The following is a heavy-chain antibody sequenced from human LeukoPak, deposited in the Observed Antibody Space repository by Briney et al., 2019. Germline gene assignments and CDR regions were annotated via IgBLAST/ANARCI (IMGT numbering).Heavy chain of an antibody. Sequence: GGSLRLSCAASGFNVSSDYMSWVRQAPGKGLEWVSVIYSGGFTYYTASVRGRFTISRDNSKNMLYLQMNSLTAEDTAVYYCARGSGHWSSSGYWGQGTLVTVSS. J-gene: IGHJ4*02. CDR3: ARGSGHWSSSGY. CDR2: IYSGGFT. V-gene: IGHV3-53*01. CDR1: GFNVSSDY. D-gene: IGHD6-6*01.